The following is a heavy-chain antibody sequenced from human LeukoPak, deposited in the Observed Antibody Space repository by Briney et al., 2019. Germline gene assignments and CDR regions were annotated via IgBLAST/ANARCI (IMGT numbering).Heavy chain of an antibody. CDR2: INSDGRYT. V-gene: IGHV3-74*01. CDR1: GFTFRSHW. D-gene: IGHD6-13*01. J-gene: IGHJ4*02. CDR3: AKDTYSSSWYFGSFDY. Sequence: GGSLRLSCAASGFTFRSHWVHWVRHAPGKGLVWVSRINSDGRYTNYADSVKGRFTISRDNSKNTPYLQMNSLRAEDTAVYYRAKDTYSSSWYFGSFDYWSQGTLVTVSS.